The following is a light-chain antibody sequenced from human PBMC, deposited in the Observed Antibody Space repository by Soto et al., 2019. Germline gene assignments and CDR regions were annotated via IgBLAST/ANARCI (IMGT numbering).Light chain of an antibody. V-gene: IGLV1-40*01. Sequence: QSVLTQPPSVSGAPGQRVTISFTGSSSNIGAGYDVHWYQQLPGTAPKLLIYGNSNRPSGVPDRFSGSKSGTSASLAITGLQAEDEADYYCQSYDSSLSGSGFGGGTKVTVL. CDR2: GNS. CDR3: QSYDSSLSGSG. CDR1: SSNIGAGYD. J-gene: IGLJ2*01.